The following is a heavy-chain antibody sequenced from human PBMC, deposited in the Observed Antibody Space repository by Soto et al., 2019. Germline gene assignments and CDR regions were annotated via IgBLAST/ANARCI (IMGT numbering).Heavy chain of an antibody. D-gene: IGHD4-17*01. J-gene: IGHJ6*02. CDR3: ARGTLDSGGVDV. V-gene: IGHV3-13*01. CDR1: GFTFSTYD. CDR2: IGTGGDA. Sequence: EVQLVESGGGLVQPGGSLRLSCAASGFTFSTYDMHWVRQVTGKRLEWVSVIGTGGDAYYPDSVKGRFTISRENAKNSMYLQMNSLRVGDTAVYYCARGTLDSGGVDVWGQGTTVTVSS.